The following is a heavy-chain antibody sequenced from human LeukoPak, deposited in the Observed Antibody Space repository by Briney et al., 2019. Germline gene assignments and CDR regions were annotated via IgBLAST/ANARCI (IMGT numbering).Heavy chain of an antibody. J-gene: IGHJ4*02. Sequence: ASVKVSCKASGYTFTSYGNSWVRQAPGQGLEWMGWISAYNGNTNYAQKLQGRVTMTTDTSTSTAYMELRSLRSDDTAVYYCAREGYYYGSGSYQGDYWGQGTLVTVSS. CDR1: GYTFTSYG. V-gene: IGHV1-18*04. CDR3: AREGYYYGSGSYQGDY. D-gene: IGHD3-10*01. CDR2: ISAYNGNT.